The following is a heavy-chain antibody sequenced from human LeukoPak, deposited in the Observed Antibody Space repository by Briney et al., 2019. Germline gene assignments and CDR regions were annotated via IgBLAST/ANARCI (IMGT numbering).Heavy chain of an antibody. CDR3: AKDGGIAVAGFDY. J-gene: IGHJ4*02. CDR1: GFTFSSYG. D-gene: IGHD6-19*01. V-gene: IGHV3-30*02. CDR2: IRYDGSNK. Sequence: GGSLRLSCAASGFTFSSYGMHWVRQAPGKGLEWVAFIRYDGSNKYYADSVKGRFTISRDNSKNTLYLQMNSLSAEDTAVYYCAKDGGIAVAGFDYWGQGTLVTVSS.